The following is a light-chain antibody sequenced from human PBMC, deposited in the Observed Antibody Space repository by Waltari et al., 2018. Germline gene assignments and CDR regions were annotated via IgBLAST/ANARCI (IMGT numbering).Light chain of an antibody. CDR1: SSDVGGHEY. V-gene: IGLV2-14*01. CDR3: SSYTSSDTWV. J-gene: IGLJ3*02. Sequence: QSALAQPASVSGSPGPSITISCTGTSSDVGGHEYVSWFQQHQGKAPQLMIYEVSDRPSGVSNRFSGSKSGNTASLTISGLQAEDEADYYCSSYTSSDTWVFGGGTKLTVL. CDR2: EVS.